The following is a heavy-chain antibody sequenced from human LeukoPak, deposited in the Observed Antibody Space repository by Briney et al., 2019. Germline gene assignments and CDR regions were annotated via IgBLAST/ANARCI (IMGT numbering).Heavy chain of an antibody. CDR1: GFTFSSYW. V-gene: IGHV3-48*01. D-gene: IGHD3-16*01. Sequence: GGSLRLSCAASGFTFSSYWMRWVRQAPGKGLEWVSYISGSSSTISYADSVKGRFTISRDNAKTSLYLQMNSLRAEDTAVYYCARGGYYFDYWGQGTLVTVSS. CDR3: ARGGYYFDY. CDR2: ISGSSSTI. J-gene: IGHJ4*02.